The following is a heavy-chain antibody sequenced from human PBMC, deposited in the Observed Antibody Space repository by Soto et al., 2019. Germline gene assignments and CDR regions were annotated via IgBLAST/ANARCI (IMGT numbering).Heavy chain of an antibody. V-gene: IGHV5-10-1*01. Sequence: PGESLKISCKGSGYSFTSYWISWVRQMPGKGLEWMGRIDPSDSYTNYSPSFQGHVTISADKSISTAYLQWSSLKASDTAMYYCARLSYSSGWRRYYYYGMDVWGQGTTVTVS. CDR2: IDPSDSYT. J-gene: IGHJ6*02. CDR1: GYSFTSYW. CDR3: ARLSYSSGWRRYYYYGMDV. D-gene: IGHD6-19*01.